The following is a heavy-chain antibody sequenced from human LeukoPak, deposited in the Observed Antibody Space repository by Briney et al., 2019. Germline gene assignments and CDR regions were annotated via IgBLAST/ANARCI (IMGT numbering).Heavy chain of an antibody. J-gene: IGHJ5*02. CDR1: GDSVSSNSAA. CDR2: TYYRSKWHN. D-gene: IGHD2-15*01. V-gene: IGHV6-1*01. Sequence: SQTLSLTCAISGDSVSSNSAAWNWLRQSPSRGLEWLGSTYYRSKWHNDYAVSVKSRITINPDTSKNQFSLQLNSVTPEDTAVYYCARGSPPNWFDPWGQGTLVTVSS. CDR3: ARGSPPNWFDP.